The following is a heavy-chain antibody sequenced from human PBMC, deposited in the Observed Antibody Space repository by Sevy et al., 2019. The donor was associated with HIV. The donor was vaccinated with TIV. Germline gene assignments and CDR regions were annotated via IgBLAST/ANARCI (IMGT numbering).Heavy chain of an antibody. J-gene: IGHJ6*02. V-gene: IGHV3-9*01. Sequence: GGSLRLSCVGSGFTFGDYVMHWVRQAPGKGLEWVSGMSWSGATIGYADSVKGRFTISGDDAKSSLYLEMNSLRPEDTALYFCAKDLRPDYYDSAGRYYYYAMDVWGQGTPVTVSS. CDR2: MSWSGATI. D-gene: IGHD3-22*01. CDR1: GFTFGDYV. CDR3: AKDLRPDYYDSAGRYYYYAMDV.